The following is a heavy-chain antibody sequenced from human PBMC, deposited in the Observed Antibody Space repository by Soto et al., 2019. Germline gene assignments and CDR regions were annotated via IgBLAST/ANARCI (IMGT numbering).Heavy chain of an antibody. D-gene: IGHD3-16*01. V-gene: IGHV4-31*03. CDR3: ARDWGGAGPFDY. J-gene: IGHJ4*02. CDR2: INYSGST. CDR1: GGSISSGGYY. Sequence: SETLSLTCTVSGGSISSGGYYWSWIRQHPGKGLEWIGYINYSGSTYYNPFLKSRVTISVDTSKNQFYLKLSSVTAADTAVYYCARDWGGAGPFDYWGQGTLVTVSS.